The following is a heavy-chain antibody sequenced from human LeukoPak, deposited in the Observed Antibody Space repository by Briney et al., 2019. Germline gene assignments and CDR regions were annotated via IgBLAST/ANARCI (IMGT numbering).Heavy chain of an antibody. D-gene: IGHD3-22*01. J-gene: IGHJ5*02. CDR1: GFTFSSYG. V-gene: IGHV3-23*01. CDR2: ISGSGGST. Sequence: GGSLRLSCAASGFTFSSYGVSWVRQAPGKGLEWVSAISGSGGSTYYADSVKGRFTISRDNSKNTLYLQMNSLRAEDTAIYYCARDNSVDDNAWWFDPWGQGTLVAVSS. CDR3: ARDNSVDDNAWWFDP.